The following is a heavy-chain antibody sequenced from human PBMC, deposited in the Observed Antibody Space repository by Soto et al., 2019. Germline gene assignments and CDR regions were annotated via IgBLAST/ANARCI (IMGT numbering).Heavy chain of an antibody. V-gene: IGHV3-33*01. CDR2: IWYDGSNK. Sequence: SLRLSCAASGFTFSSYGMHWVRQAPGKGLEWVAVIWYDGSNKYYADSVKGRFTISRDNSKNTLYLQMNSLRAEDTAVYYCARVYSSGWYGAFDIWGQGTMVTVSS. J-gene: IGHJ3*02. CDR3: ARVYSSGWYGAFDI. CDR1: GFTFSSYG. D-gene: IGHD6-19*01.